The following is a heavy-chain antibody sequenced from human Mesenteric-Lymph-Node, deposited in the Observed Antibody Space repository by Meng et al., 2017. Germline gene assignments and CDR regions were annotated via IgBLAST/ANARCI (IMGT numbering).Heavy chain of an antibody. Sequence: QVQLVQSGAELKKPGASVKVSCKASGYTFTSYGIHWVRQAPGQGLEWMGWINVGNDKRKYSQKFQGRVTITRDTSASTAYMEVSSLRSEDTAVYYCARDRPYFDSNWFDPWGQGTLVTVSS. J-gene: IGHJ5*02. CDR1: GYTFTSYG. D-gene: IGHD3-9*01. V-gene: IGHV1-3*01. CDR3: ARDRPYFDSNWFDP. CDR2: INVGNDKR.